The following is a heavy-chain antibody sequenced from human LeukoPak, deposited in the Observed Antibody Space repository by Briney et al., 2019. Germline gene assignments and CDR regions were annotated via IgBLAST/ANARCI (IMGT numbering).Heavy chain of an antibody. D-gene: IGHD1-1*01. V-gene: IGHV4-34*01. CDR2: ISHTGLT. CDR3: ARVPDITARPCDT. Sequence: PSETLSLTCAVCGGPFSGYYWTLIRQTPGKGLEWMGEISHTGLTGSNPSLKSRVTIFVDSSKKQSSLRMTSVTAADTGVYYCARVPDITARPCDTWGPGTLVTVSS. CDR1: GGPFSGYY. J-gene: IGHJ5*02.